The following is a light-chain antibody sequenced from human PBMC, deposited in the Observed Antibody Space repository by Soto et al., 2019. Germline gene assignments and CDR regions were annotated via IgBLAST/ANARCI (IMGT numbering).Light chain of an antibody. CDR2: KTS. J-gene: IGKJ4*01. Sequence: GARVTITCRASQSFSSWLAWYQQKPGKAPKLLIYKTSTLESGVPSRFSGSGSGTEFTLTISSLQPDDFATYYCQQYNSNPLTFGGGTKVEIK. CDR3: QQYNSNPLT. CDR1: QSFSSW. V-gene: IGKV1-5*03.